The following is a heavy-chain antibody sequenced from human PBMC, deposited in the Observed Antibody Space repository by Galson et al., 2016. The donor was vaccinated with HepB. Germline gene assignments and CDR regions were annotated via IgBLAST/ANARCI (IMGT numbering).Heavy chain of an antibody. J-gene: IGHJ4*02. CDR1: GFTFSSYW. D-gene: IGHD6-19*01. CDR2: IKEDGSEK. CDR3: VGGPSGGWA. V-gene: IGHV3-7*01. Sequence: SLRLSCAASGFTFSSYWMSWVRQAPGKGLEWVANIKEDGSEKYYVDSVKGRFTISRDNAKNSLYLQMSSLRAEDTAVYYCVGGPSGGWAWGQGTLVTVSS.